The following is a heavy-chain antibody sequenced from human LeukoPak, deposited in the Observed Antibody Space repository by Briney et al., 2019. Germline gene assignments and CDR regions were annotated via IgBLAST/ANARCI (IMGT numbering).Heavy chain of an antibody. CDR2: ISGSGGST. V-gene: IGHV3-23*01. D-gene: IGHD6-19*01. Sequence: GGSLRLTCAASGFTISSYAMSWVRQAPGKGLEWVSAISGSGGSTYYADSVKGRFTTAGENSKNTLYLQMNSLRAEDTAVYYCASYSSGWSAVDYWGQGTLVTVSS. J-gene: IGHJ4*02. CDR3: ASYSSGWSAVDY. CDR1: GFTISSYA.